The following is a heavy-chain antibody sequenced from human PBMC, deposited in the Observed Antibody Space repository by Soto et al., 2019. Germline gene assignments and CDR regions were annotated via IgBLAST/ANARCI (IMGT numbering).Heavy chain of an antibody. J-gene: IGHJ6*02. CDR1: GFTFSSSA. Sequence: WGSLRLSCAASGFTFSSSATICFRHSPFKWLEWVSSISASGGSTYYADSVKGRFTISRDNSKNTLYLQMDSLRAEDTAVYHCAKGPTIFGVVLSYSFYYGLDVWGHGTTVTVSS. CDR3: AKGPTIFGVVLSYSFYYGLDV. V-gene: IGHV3-23*01. CDR2: ISASGGST. D-gene: IGHD3-3*01.